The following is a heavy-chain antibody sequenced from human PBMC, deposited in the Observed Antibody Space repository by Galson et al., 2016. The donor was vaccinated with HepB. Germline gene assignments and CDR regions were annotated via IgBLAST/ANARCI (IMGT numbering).Heavy chain of an antibody. J-gene: IGHJ3*01. Sequence: CKASGYTFKNYGISWVRQAPGQGLEWMGWINTYNGKTKYEEKFQGRVTMTTDTSTRTGYMELSSLTSDDTAGYYCATRDGYNKDDAFDVGPGDNGHRLF. CDR2: INTYNGKT. V-gene: IGHV1-18*01. CDR1: GYTFKNYG. D-gene: IGHD5-24*01. CDR3: ATRDGYNKDDAFDV.